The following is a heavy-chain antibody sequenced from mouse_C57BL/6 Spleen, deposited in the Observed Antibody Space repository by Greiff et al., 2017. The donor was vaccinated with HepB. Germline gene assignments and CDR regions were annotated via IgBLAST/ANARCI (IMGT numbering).Heavy chain of an antibody. V-gene: IGHV1-22*01. CDR3: ARSMKYYGNYGYFDY. CDR2: INPNNGGT. J-gene: IGHJ2*01. CDR1: GYTFTDYN. D-gene: IGHD2-1*01. Sequence: EVQLQQSGPELVKPGASVKMSCKASGYTFTDYNMHWVKQSHGKSLEWIGYINPNNGGTSYNQKFKGKATLTVNKSSSTAYMERRSLTSEDSAVYYCARSMKYYGNYGYFDYWGQGTTLTVSS.